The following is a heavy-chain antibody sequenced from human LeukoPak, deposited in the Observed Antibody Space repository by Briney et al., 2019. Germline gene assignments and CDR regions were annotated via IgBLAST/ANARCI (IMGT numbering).Heavy chain of an antibody. CDR1: GGSISSYY. V-gene: IGHV4-59*01. D-gene: IGHD7-27*01. J-gene: IGHJ5*02. CDR3: ARAGLTGRYNWFDP. CDR2: IYYSGST. Sequence: SQTLSLTCTVSGGSISSYYWSWIRQPPGKGLEWIGYIYYSGSTNYNPSLKSRVTISVDTSKNQFSLKLSSVTAADTAVYYCARAGLTGRYNWFDPWGQGTLVTVSS.